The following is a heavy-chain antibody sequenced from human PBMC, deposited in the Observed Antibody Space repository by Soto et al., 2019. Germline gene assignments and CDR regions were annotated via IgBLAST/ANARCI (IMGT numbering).Heavy chain of an antibody. J-gene: IGHJ4*02. CDR3: ARRPTGWFGYDY. CDR1: AFTFSSSW. V-gene: IGHV3-74*01. CDR2: INSGASTT. D-gene: IGHD3-10*01. Sequence: DVQLVESGGGLVQPGGSLRLSCADSAFTFSSSWMHWVRQAPGKGLVWVSRINSGASTTNYADSVKGRFTISRDNAKNTLYLHMDSLTADDTAESYCARRPTGWFGYDYWGQGTLVTVSS.